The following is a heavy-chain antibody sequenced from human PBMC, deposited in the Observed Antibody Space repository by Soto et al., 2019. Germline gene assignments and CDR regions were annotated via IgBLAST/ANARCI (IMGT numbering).Heavy chain of an antibody. J-gene: IGHJ6*02. CDR2: IWYDGRNK. CDR1: GLSFSNFG. CDR3: ARGGKNSYGMDV. V-gene: IGHV3-33*01. Sequence: HPGGSLRLSCEASGLSFSNFGMHWVRQAPDKGLEWVANIWYDGRNKYYADSVKGRFTISRDNSKNTVYLEMSSLRAEDTAVYYCARGGKNSYGMDVWGQGTTVTVSS. D-gene: IGHD3-16*01.